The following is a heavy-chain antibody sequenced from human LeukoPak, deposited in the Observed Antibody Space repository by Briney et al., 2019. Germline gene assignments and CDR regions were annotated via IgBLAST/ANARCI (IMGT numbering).Heavy chain of an antibody. CDR2: IYYSGST. CDR1: GGSISSGGYY. D-gene: IGHD2-2*01. CDR3: ARVDCSSTSCYLAY. Sequence: SETLSLTCTVSGGSISSGGYYWSWIRQHPGKGLEWIGYIYYSGSTYYNPSLKSRVTISVDTSKNQFSLKLSSVTAADTAVYYCARVDCSSTSCYLAYWGQGTLVTVSS. J-gene: IGHJ4*02. V-gene: IGHV4-31*03.